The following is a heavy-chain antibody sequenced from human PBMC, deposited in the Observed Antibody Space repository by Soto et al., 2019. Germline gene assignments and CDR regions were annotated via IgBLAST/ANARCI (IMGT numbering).Heavy chain of an antibody. V-gene: IGHV3-7*01. CDR3: ARESGYVSESSVTHYLDC. CDR2: IKRDGSEK. Sequence: VGSLRLSRADSRFDFGHYWMICDRQAPGKGLEWLATIKRDGSEKKYVDSVEGQATMYRENAKNSLYLQMDSQRAEGHAVYYCARESGYVSESSVTHYLDCLGHGTLVNVSS. J-gene: IGHJ4*01. CDR1: RFDFGHYW. D-gene: IGHD3-10*01.